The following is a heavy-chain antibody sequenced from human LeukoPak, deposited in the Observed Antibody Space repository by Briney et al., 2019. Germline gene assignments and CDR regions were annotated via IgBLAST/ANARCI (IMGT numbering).Heavy chain of an antibody. Sequence: GESLKISCKGSGYSFPSYWITWVRQRPGKGLEWMGRIAPSDSYSNYNPSFQGHVTISADKSISTTYLQWSSLKASDTAMYYCARGYCSGGSCNWFDPWGQGTLVTVSS. CDR2: IAPSDSYS. J-gene: IGHJ5*02. CDR3: ARGYCSGGSCNWFDP. CDR1: GYSFPSYW. D-gene: IGHD2-15*01. V-gene: IGHV5-10-1*01.